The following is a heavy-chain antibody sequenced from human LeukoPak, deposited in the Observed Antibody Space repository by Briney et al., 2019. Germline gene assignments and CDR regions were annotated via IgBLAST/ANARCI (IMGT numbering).Heavy chain of an antibody. V-gene: IGHV1-69*04. Sequence: SVKVSCKASGGTFSSYAISWVRQAPGQGLEWMGRIIPILGIANYAQKFQGRVTITADKSTSTAYMELSSLRSEDTAVYYCARGGIVGATLKGGLNYWGQGTLVTVSS. CDR2: IIPILGIA. CDR1: GGTFSSYA. D-gene: IGHD1-26*01. J-gene: IGHJ4*02. CDR3: ARGGIVGATLKGGLNY.